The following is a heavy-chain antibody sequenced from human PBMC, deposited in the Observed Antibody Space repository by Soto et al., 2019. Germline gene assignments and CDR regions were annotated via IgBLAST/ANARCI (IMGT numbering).Heavy chain of an antibody. D-gene: IGHD3-3*01. CDR1: GFTFSSYA. V-gene: IGHV3-23*01. Sequence: EVQLLESGGGLVQPGGSLRLSCAASGFTFSSYAMSWVRQAPGKGLEWVSAISGSGGRTYYADSVKGRFTISRDNSTNTLYLQMNSLRAEDTAVYYCAKISPLEWLLRHLYFDYWGQGTLVTVSS. CDR2: ISGSGGRT. J-gene: IGHJ4*02. CDR3: AKISPLEWLLRHLYFDY.